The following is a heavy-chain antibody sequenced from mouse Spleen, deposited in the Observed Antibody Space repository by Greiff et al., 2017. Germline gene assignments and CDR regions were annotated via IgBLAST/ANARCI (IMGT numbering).Heavy chain of an antibody. J-gene: IGHJ2*01. CDR2: IYPGDGDT. V-gene: IGHV1-80*01. Sequence: VQLQQSGAELVRPGSSVKISCKASGYAFSSYWMNWVKQRPGQGLEWIGQIYPGDGDTNYNGKFKGKATLTADKSSSTAYMQLSSLTSEDSAVYFCARGLTGTLDYWGQGTTLTVSS. CDR1: GYAFSSYW. D-gene: IGHD4-1*01. CDR3: ARGLTGTLDY.